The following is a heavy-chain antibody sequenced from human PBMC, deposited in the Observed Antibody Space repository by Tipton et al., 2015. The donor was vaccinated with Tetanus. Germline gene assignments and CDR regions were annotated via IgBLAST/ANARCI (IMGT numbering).Heavy chain of an antibody. CDR1: GASFSDYY. D-gene: IGHD3-9*01. Sequence: LRLSFAVYGASFSDYYWSWIRQAPGKGLEWIGEINHSGSTNHNPSLKSRVTLSVDTSKNQFSLKLTSVTAADTAVYYCARATEHDIMTGYDNWGPGTQVTVSS. CDR2: INHSGST. J-gene: IGHJ4*02. CDR3: ARATEHDIMTGYDN. V-gene: IGHV4-34*01.